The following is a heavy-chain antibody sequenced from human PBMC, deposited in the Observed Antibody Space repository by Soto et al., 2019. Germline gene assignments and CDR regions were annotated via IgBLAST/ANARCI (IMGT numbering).Heavy chain of an antibody. CDR1: GLTCVIHA. V-gene: IGHV3-23*01. CDR2: ISGSGGST. D-gene: IGHD3-3*01. CDR3: AKDYDFWSGHSH. J-gene: IGHJ4*02. Sequence: IRLLCSAVGLTCVIHAMTWVLQAPAKGLEGFSAISGSGGSTYYADSVKGRFTISRDNSKNTLYLQMNSLRAEDTTVYYCAKDYDFWSGHSHWGQGTLVTVSS.